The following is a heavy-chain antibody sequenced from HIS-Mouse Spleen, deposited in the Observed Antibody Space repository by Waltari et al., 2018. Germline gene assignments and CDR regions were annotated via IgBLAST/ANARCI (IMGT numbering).Heavy chain of an antibody. V-gene: IGHV4-39*07. J-gene: IGHJ2*01. CDR3: AREIPYSSSWYDWYFDL. CDR1: GAPISSSSYY. CDR2: NYYSGST. D-gene: IGHD6-13*01. Sequence: QLQLQESGPGLVKPQETLSLTCTAHGAPISSSSYYWGWFRQPPGKGLEWIGSNYYSGSTYYNPSLKSRVTISVDTSKNQFSLKLSSVTAADTAVYYCAREIPYSSSWYDWYFDLWGRGTLVTVSS.